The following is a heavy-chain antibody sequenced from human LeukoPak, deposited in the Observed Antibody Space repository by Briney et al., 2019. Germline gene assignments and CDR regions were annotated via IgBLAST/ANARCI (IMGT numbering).Heavy chain of an antibody. Sequence: GGSLRLSCAAPAFTFSSYLMHWVRHAPGKGRVWVSRINTDGSTTNYADSVKGRFTISRDNAKNTLYLQMNSLRVEDTAVYYWARDLDYKLDYWGQGTLVTVSS. V-gene: IGHV3-74*01. CDR2: INTDGSTT. CDR1: AFTFSSYL. D-gene: IGHD4/OR15-4a*01. CDR3: ARDLDYKLDY. J-gene: IGHJ4*02.